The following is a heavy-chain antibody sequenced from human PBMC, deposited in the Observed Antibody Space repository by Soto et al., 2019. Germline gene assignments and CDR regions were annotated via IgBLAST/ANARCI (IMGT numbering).Heavy chain of an antibody. CDR1: GFTFSSYS. CDR3: ARFVVPAAQPYYYYYYMDV. CDR2: ISSSSSTI. D-gene: IGHD2-2*01. Sequence: EVQLVESGGGLVQPGGSLRLSCAASGFTFSSYSMNWVRQAPGKGLEWVSYISSSSSTIYYADSVKGRFTISRDNAKNSLDLQMNSLRAEDTAVDYCARFVVPAAQPYYYYYYMDVWGKGTTVTVSS. J-gene: IGHJ6*03. V-gene: IGHV3-48*01.